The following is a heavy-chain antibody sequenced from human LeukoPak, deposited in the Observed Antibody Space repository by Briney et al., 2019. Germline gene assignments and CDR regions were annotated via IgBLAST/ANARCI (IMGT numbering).Heavy chain of an antibody. D-gene: IGHD2-15*01. CDR3: ARIRGPPPY. J-gene: IGHJ4*02. V-gene: IGHV1-46*01. Sequence: ASVKVSCKASGYTFTSYHLHWVRQVPGQGPEWMAIISPAGGATNYAQKFQGRVTVTRDTSTSTVYMELSSLRSEDTAVYYCARIRGPPPYWGQGTLVTVSS. CDR1: GYTFTSYH. CDR2: ISPAGGAT.